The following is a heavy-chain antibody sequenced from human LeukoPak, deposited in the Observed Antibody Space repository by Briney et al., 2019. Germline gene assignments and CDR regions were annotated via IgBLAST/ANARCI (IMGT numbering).Heavy chain of an antibody. Sequence: PSETLSLTCAVYGGSFSGYYWSWIRQPPGKGLEWIGSIYYSGSTYYNPSLKSRVTISVDTSKHQFSLKLSSVTAADTAVYYCARHIPVGQWLGYFDYWGQGTLVTVSS. CDR2: IYYSGST. CDR1: GGSFSGYY. CDR3: ARHIPVGQWLGYFDY. J-gene: IGHJ4*02. D-gene: IGHD6-19*01. V-gene: IGHV4-34*01.